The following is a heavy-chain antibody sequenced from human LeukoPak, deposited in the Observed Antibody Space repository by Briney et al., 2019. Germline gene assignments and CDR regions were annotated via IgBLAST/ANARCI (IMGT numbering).Heavy chain of an antibody. CDR3: ATLVGDYYDSSGPFSDY. V-gene: IGHV4-39*07. CDR2: VYYSGST. Sequence: SETLSLTCIVSGGSISSSSYYWGWIRQPPGKGPEFIGSVYYSGSTYYKPSLNSRVTISVDTSKNQFSLKLSSVTAADTAVYYCATLVGDYYDSSGPFSDYWGQGTLVTVSS. J-gene: IGHJ4*02. D-gene: IGHD3-22*01. CDR1: GGSISSSSYY.